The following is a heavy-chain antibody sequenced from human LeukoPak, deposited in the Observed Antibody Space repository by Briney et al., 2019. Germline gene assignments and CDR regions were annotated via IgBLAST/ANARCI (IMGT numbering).Heavy chain of an antibody. CDR1: GFTFSSYA. V-gene: IGHV3-23*01. D-gene: IGHD2-2*01. J-gene: IGHJ4*02. CDR2: VRGDGGTT. CDR3: AKWGDIVIVPAYFDY. Sequence: GGSLRLSCTASGFTFSSYAMSWVRQAPGEGLEWVSGVRGDGGTTYYTDSVKGRFTISRDNSKNTLYLQMNSLRAEDTAVYYCAKWGDIVIVPAYFDYWGQGTLVTVSS.